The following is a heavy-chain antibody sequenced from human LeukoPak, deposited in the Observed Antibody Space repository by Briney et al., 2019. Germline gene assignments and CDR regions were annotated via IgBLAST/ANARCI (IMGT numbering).Heavy chain of an antibody. V-gene: IGHV3-30*18. Sequence: GGSLRLSCAASGFTFSNYGMHWVRQAPGKGLEWVAVISYDGSKKFYADSVKGRFTISRDNSKNTLYLQMNSLRVEDTALYYCAKDYYGSGGQGTLVTVSS. CDR3: AKDYYGS. D-gene: IGHD3-10*01. J-gene: IGHJ4*02. CDR1: GFTFSNYG. CDR2: ISYDGSKK.